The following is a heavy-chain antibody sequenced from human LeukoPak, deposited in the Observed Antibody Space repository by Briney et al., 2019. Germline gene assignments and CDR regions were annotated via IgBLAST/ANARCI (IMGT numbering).Heavy chain of an antibody. J-gene: IGHJ3*02. V-gene: IGHV1-46*01. Sequence: ASVKVSCKASGHTFTNYYIHWVRQAPGQGLEWMGIINPSGGSTSYAQKFQGRVTMTRDMSTSTVYMELSSLRSEDTAVFYCARSEDAFDIWGQGTMVTVSS. CDR2: INPSGGST. CDR3: ARSEDAFDI. CDR1: GHTFTNYY.